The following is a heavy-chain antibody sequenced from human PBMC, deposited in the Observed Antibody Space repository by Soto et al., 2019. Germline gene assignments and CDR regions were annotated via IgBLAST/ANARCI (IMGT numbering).Heavy chain of an antibody. CDR2: VYWNDAK. D-gene: IGHD3-9*01. CDR1: GFSLSTSQVG. Sequence: SGPTLVNPTQTLTLTCTFSGFSLSTSQVGVGWIRQPPGKALEWLAHVYWNDAKYYSLSLKTRLTITKDTSKNQVVLTMTNMDPVDTATYYCAHSRLVRAPFDYWGQGTLVTVSS. V-gene: IGHV2-5*01. J-gene: IGHJ4*02. CDR3: AHSRLVRAPFDY.